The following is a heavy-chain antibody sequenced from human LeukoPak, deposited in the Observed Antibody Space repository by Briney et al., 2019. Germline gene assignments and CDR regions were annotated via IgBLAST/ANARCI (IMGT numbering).Heavy chain of an antibody. J-gene: IGHJ6*03. CDR1: GYTFTRYY. Sequence: ASVKVSCKASGYTFTRYYMHWVRQAPGQGLEWMGWINPNSGGTNYAQKFQGRVTMTRDTSISTAYMELSRLRSEDTAVYYCARSTANYYYYYMDVWGKGTTVTVSS. CDR2: INPNSGGT. CDR3: ARSTANYYYYYMDV. V-gene: IGHV1-2*02. D-gene: IGHD2-21*02.